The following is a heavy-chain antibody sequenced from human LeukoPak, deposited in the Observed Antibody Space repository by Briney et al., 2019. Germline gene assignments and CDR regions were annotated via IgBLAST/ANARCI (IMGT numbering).Heavy chain of an antibody. D-gene: IGHD6-13*01. CDR3: ARAGYSSSWYAAYFDY. CDR2: LRSNGGST. J-gene: IGHJ4*02. CDR1: GFTFSTDA. V-gene: IGHV3-64*01. Sequence: PGASLRLSCAASGFTFSTDAMHWVRQAPGKGLEYFSALRSNGGSTYYANSVKGRFTNSRDNPKNTLYLQMGSLRTEDMAVYYCARAGYSSSWYAAYFDYWGQGTLVTVSS.